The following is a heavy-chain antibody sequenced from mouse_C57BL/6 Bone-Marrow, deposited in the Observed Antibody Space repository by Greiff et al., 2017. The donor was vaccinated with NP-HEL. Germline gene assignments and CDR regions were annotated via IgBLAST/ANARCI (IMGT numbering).Heavy chain of an antibody. CDR3: ARGITTVVATSLYYAMDY. CDR2: IYPGSGGT. J-gene: IGHJ4*01. V-gene: IGHV1-55*01. D-gene: IGHD1-1*01. Sequence: QVQLQQPGAELVKPGASVKMSCKASGYTFTSYWITWVKQRPGQGLEWIGDIYPGSGGTNYNEKFKSKATLTVDTSSSTAYMQLSSLTSEDSAVYYCARGITTVVATSLYYAMDYWGQGTSVTVSS. CDR1: GYTFTSYW.